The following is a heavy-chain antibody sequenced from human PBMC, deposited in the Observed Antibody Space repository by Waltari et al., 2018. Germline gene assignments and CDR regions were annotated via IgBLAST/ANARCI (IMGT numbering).Heavy chain of an antibody. CDR3: VKETGYYYFDY. V-gene: IGHV3-9*01. CDR1: GFTFDDYA. J-gene: IGHJ4*02. Sequence: EVQLVESGGGLVQPGRSLRLSCAASGFTFDDYAMHWVRQAPGKGLEWVSTINDNGDSVHYADSVKGRFTISRDNAKNSLYPQMNSLRPEDTALYYCVKETGYYYFDYWGRGTLVTVSS. CDR2: INDNGDSV. D-gene: IGHD3-9*01.